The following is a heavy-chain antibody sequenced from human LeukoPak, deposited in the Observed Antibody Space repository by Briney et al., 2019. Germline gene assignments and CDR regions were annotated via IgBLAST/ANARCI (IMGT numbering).Heavy chain of an antibody. CDR1: GGSISSYY. CDR2: IYYSGST. D-gene: IGHD5-24*01. V-gene: IGHV4-59*01. Sequence: PSETLSLTCTVSGGSISSYYWSWIRQPPGKGLEWIGYIYYSGSTNYNPSLKRRVTISVDTSKNQFSLKLSSVTAADTAVYYCATRRDGYNPPDAFDIWGQGTMVTVSS. CDR3: ATRRDGYNPPDAFDI. J-gene: IGHJ3*02.